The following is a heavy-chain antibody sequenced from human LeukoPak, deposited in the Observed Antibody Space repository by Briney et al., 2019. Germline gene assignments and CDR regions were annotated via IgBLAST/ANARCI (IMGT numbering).Heavy chain of an antibody. J-gene: IGHJ6*03. D-gene: IGHD2-15*01. CDR3: AKVVHGYCSGGSCPEPYYYYYYMDV. Sequence: PGGSLRLSCAASGFTFSSYGMHWVRQAPGKGLEWVAFIRYDGSNKYYADSVKGRFTISRDNSKNTLYLQMNSLRAEDTAVYYCAKVVHGYCSGGSCPEPYYYYYYMDVWGKGTTVTVSS. CDR1: GFTFSSYG. CDR2: IRYDGSNK. V-gene: IGHV3-30*02.